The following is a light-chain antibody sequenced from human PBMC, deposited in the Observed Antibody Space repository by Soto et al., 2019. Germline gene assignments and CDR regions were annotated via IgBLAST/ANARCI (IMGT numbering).Light chain of an antibody. CDR1: QSLQHSNGYNY. CDR2: LAS. J-gene: IGKJ5*01. CDR3: MQRTHVPIT. Sequence: DLVMTQTQLNLPVTPGEPASISCRSSQSLQHSNGYNYLDWYFQKPGKSPQLLIHLASNRASGVPVRFSGSGSGTDFTLKISRVETEDVGVYYCMQRTHVPITFGQGTRLEIK. V-gene: IGKV2-28*01.